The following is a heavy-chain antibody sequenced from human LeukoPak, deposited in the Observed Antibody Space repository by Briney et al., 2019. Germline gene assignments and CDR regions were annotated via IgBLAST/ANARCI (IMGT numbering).Heavy chain of an antibody. CDR1: GFTFSRYW. CDR2: IKQDGSEK. D-gene: IGHD6-19*01. CDR3: ARHQEQRLAPFDH. J-gene: IGHJ4*02. Sequence: PGGSLRLSCAASGFTFSRYWMSWVRQAPGKGLEWVANIKQDGSEKHSVDSVKGRSTISRDNAKNALYLQMNSLRGEDTAVYYCARHQEQRLAPFDHWGQGTLVTVSS. V-gene: IGHV3-7*04.